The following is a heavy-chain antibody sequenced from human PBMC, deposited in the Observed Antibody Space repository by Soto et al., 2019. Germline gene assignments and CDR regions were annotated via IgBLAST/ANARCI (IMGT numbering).Heavy chain of an antibody. J-gene: IGHJ3*02. V-gene: IGHV4-31*03. CDR1: GGSISSGGYY. Sequence: QVQLQESGPGLVKPSQTLSLTCTVSGGSISSGGYYWSWIRQHPGKGLECIGYIYYSGSTYYNPTLTSRVTISVDTSKNQFSLKLSSVTAADTAVYYCARDSRLSAPPPAFDIWGQGTMVTVSS. CDR2: IYYSGST. CDR3: ARDSRLSAPPPAFDI.